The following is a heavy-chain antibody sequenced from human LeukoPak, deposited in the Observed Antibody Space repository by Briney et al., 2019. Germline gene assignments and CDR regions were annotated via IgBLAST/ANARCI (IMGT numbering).Heavy chain of an antibody. J-gene: IGHJ4*02. CDR1: GGSLSGYF. CDR2: VDHSGSI. D-gene: IGHD1-26*01. Sequence: SETLSLTCAVYGGSLSGYFWNWIRQPPGKEPEWIGEVDHSGSINYNPSLKSRVSISLDTSRNQFSLKLNSASAADTAVYYCVVGQWEPKGAHWGQGTLVTISS. V-gene: IGHV4-34*01. CDR3: VVGQWEPKGAH.